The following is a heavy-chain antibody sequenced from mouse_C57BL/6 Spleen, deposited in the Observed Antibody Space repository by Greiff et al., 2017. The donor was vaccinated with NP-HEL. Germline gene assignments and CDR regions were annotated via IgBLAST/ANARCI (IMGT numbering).Heavy chain of an antibody. CDR2: FYPGSGSI. CDR1: GYTFTEYT. CDR3: ARQNRQRYAMDY. V-gene: IGHV1-62-2*01. Sequence: QVQLQQSGAELVKPGASLKLSCKASGYTFTEYTIHWVQQRSGQGLEWIGWFYPGSGSIKYTEKFKDKVTLTADKSSSTVYMEVSRLTSEDSAVYFCARQNRQRYAMDYWGQGTSVTVSS. J-gene: IGHJ4*01.